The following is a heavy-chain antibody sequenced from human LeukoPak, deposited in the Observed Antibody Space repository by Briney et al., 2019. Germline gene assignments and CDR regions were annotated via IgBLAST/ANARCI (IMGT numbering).Heavy chain of an antibody. CDR3: ARGATISETGYFDF. D-gene: IGHD5-24*01. Sequence: KPSETLSLTCAVYGGSFSRYYWSWIRQSPGKGLEWIAEIDHRGDTNYNPSVKSRVTISVDTSKNQFSLKVRSLSAADTAVYNCARGATISETGYFDFWGQGTPVTVSS. J-gene: IGHJ4*03. CDR1: GGSFSRYY. V-gene: IGHV4-34*01. CDR2: IDHRGDT.